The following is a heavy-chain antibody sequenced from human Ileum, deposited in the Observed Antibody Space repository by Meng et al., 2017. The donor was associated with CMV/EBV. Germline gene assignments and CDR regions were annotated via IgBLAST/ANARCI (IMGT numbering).Heavy chain of an antibody. CDR1: GFTFDDYA. J-gene: IGHJ4*02. V-gene: IGHV3-9*01. CDR2: ISWNSGSI. CDR3: AGGGSYYDY. D-gene: IGHD1-26*01. Sequence: GGSLRLSCAASGFTFDDYAMHWVRQAPGKGLEWVSGISWNSGSIGYADSVKGRFTISRDNAKNSLYLQMSSLRAEDTAVYYCAGGGSYYDYWGQGTLVTVSS.